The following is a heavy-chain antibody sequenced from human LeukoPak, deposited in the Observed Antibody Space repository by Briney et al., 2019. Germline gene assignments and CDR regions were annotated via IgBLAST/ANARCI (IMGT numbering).Heavy chain of an antibody. V-gene: IGHV3-30*18. CDR1: GFTFNNFA. CDR3: AKGEGGSSSWYDFYDYGMDV. CDR2: ISIDGAKT. Sequence: PGTSPRLSCAASGFTFNNFAMHWVRQAPGKGLEWVAVISIDGAKTYSADSVKGRFTISGDNSKKTLYLKMNTVRAEDTAVYYCAKGEGGSSSWYDFYDYGMDVWGKGTTVTVSS. J-gene: IGHJ6*04. D-gene: IGHD2-2*01.